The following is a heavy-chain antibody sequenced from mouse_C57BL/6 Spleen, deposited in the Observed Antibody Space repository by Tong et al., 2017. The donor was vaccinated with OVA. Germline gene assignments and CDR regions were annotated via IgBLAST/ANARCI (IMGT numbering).Heavy chain of an antibody. Sequence: VQLQESGPELVKPGASVRISCKASGYTFTSYYIHWVKQRPGQGLEWIGWIYPGNVNTKYNEKFKGKATLTADKSSSTAYMQLSSWTSEDSAVYFCARRGYWYFDVWGAGTTVTVSS. V-gene: IGHV1S56*01. CDR3: ARRGYWYFDV. CDR2: IYPGNVNT. J-gene: IGHJ1*01. CDR1: GYTFTSYY.